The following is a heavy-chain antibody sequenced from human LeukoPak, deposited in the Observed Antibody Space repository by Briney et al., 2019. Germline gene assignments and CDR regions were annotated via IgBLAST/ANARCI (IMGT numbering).Heavy chain of an antibody. CDR2: IYYSGST. CDR1: GGSISSVGYY. CDR3: ARTGIVVVPAAQTSYFDY. D-gene: IGHD2-2*01. Sequence: SETLSLTCTVSGGSISSVGYYWSWIRQHPGKGLEWIGYIYYSGSTYYNPSLKSRVTISVDTSKNQFSLKLSSVTAADTAVYYCARTGIVVVPAAQTSYFDYWGKGTLVTVSS. V-gene: IGHV4-31*03. J-gene: IGHJ4*02.